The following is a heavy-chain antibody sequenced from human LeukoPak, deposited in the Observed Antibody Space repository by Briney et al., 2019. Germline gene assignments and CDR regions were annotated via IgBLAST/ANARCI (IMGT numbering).Heavy chain of an antibody. CDR1: GDSMSNYY. CDR3: ARGSWQLAEEVY. D-gene: IGHD6-6*01. J-gene: IGHJ4*02. Sequence: SETLSLTCIVSGDSMSNYYWTWIRQPAGKGLEWIGRIYTSGSINYNYSLKSRLTMSVDTSKNRFSLKLSSVTAADTAVYYCARGSWQLAEEVYWGQGTLVTVSS. V-gene: IGHV4-4*07. CDR2: IYTSGSI.